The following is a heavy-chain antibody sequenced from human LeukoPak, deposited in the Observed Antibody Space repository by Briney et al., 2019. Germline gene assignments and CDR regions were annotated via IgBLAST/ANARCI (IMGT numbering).Heavy chain of an antibody. Sequence: SETLSLTCTVSGGSISTYYWSWIRQPAGKGLEWIGRIYMRGRTNYNPSLQSRVTMSVDTSKNQFSLKLRSVTGADTAVYYCARETSDTAMASYYFDQWGQGTLVTVSS. CDR1: GGSISTYY. V-gene: IGHV4-4*07. J-gene: IGHJ4*02. CDR3: ARETSDTAMASYYFDQ. CDR2: IYMRGRT. D-gene: IGHD5-18*01.